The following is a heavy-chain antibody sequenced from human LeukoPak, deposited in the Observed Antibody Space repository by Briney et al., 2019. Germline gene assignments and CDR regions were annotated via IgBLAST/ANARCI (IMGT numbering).Heavy chain of an antibody. J-gene: IGHJ4*02. Sequence: SETLSLTCRVSGGSISSGSYYWSWIRQPAGKGLEWIGRIYTSGRPNYNPSLKSRVTISKDTSKNQFSLKLSSVTAADTAVYYCARGLGVIVPYYFDYWGQGTLVTVSS. CDR1: GGSISSGSYY. CDR3: ARGLGVIVPYYFDY. CDR2: IYTSGRP. D-gene: IGHD3-16*02. V-gene: IGHV4-61*02.